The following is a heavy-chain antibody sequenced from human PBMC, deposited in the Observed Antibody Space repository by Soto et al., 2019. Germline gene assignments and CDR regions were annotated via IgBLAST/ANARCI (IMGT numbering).Heavy chain of an antibody. CDR2: INHSGST. Sequence: QVQLQQRGAGLLKPSETLALTCGVYRGSFSGFYWTWIRQTPGKGLEWIGEINHSGSTNYNPSFKNRVTISVDRSTNYCSRKMTSVTAADAAVYYCARGRGYVYGNNFYGMDVWGQGTTVTVSS. V-gene: IGHV4-34*01. D-gene: IGHD5-18*01. J-gene: IGHJ6*02. CDR1: RGSFSGFY. CDR3: ARGRGYVYGNNFYGMDV.